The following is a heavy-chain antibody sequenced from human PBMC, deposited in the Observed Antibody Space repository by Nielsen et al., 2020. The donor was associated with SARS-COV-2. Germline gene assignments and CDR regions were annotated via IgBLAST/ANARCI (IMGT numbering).Heavy chain of an antibody. CDR3: ARDGFNYYDSSGHEFDY. CDR1: GFTFSDYY. V-gene: IGHV3-11*05. Sequence: GESLKISCAASGFTFSDYYMSWIRQAPGKGLEWVSYISSSSYTNYADSVKGRFTISRDNAKNSLYLQMNSLRAEDTAVYYCARDGFNYYDSSGHEFDYWGQGTLVTVSS. CDR2: ISSSSYT. D-gene: IGHD3-22*01. J-gene: IGHJ4*02.